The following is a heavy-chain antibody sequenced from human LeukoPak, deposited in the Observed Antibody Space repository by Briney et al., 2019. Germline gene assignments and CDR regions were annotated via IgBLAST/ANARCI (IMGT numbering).Heavy chain of an antibody. J-gene: IGHJ4*02. CDR2: ISSSSSYI. CDR3: AREEPYYYGSGSRIDY. Sequence: GGSLRLSCAASGFTVSSSYMSWVRQAPGKGLEWVSSISSSSSYIYYPDSVKGRFTISRDNAKNSLYLQMNSLRAEDTAVYYCAREEPYYYGSGSRIDYWGQGTLVTVSS. D-gene: IGHD3-10*01. V-gene: IGHV3-21*01. CDR1: GFTVSSSY.